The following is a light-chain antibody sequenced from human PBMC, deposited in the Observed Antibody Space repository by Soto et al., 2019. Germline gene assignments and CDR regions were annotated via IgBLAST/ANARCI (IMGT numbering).Light chain of an antibody. Sequence: EIVMTQSPATLSVSPGDRATLSCRASESVSANLAWYQQKPGQAPSLLIIGASTRATGIPARFRGSGSGTEFTLHISSLQSEDFAVYYCQQYNNWPRTFGPGTKVEIK. J-gene: IGKJ1*01. CDR1: ESVSAN. V-gene: IGKV3-15*01. CDR2: GAS. CDR3: QQYNNWPRT.